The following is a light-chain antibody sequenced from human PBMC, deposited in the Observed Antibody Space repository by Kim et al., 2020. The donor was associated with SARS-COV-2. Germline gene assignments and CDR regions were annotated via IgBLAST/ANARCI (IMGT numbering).Light chain of an antibody. CDR2: EDN. CDR3: QSYDSSTVV. Sequence: GKTVTTSRPRHSGSIASNYVQWYQQRPGSAPTTVIYEDNQRPSGVPDRFSGSIDSSSNSASLTISGLKTEDEADYYCQSYDSSTVVFGGGTQLTVL. CDR1: SGSIASNY. J-gene: IGLJ2*01. V-gene: IGLV6-57*03.